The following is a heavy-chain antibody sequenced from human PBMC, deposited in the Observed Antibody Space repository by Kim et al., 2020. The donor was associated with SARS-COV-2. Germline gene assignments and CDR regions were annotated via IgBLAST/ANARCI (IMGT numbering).Heavy chain of an antibody. J-gene: IGHJ6*01. V-gene: IGHV1-24*01. CDR1: GYTLTELS. CDR2: INPKGADT. D-gene: IGHD6-13*01. CDR3: ATAFALASAVGGNSDYHGMDV. Sequence: ASVKVSCKVSGYTLTELSMHWVRQAPGKGLEWMGSINPKGADTSYAQKFQGRVTMTEDTSTDTAYMELSSLRSEDTAVYYCATAFALASAVGGNSDYHGMDVWGQGTTVTVSS.